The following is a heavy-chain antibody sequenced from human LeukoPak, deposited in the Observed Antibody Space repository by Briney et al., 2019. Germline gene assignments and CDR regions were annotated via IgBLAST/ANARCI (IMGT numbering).Heavy chain of an antibody. J-gene: IGHJ3*02. CDR3: ARAPLRYSSSSGAFDI. V-gene: IGHV4-59*08. CDR1: GGSISSYY. CDR2: IYYSGST. Sequence: KTSETLSLTCTVSGGSISSYYWSWIRQPPGKGLEWIGYIYYSGSTNYNPSLKSRVTISVDTSKNQFSLKLSSVTAADTAVYYCARAPLRYSSSSGAFDIWGQGTMVTVSS. D-gene: IGHD6-6*01.